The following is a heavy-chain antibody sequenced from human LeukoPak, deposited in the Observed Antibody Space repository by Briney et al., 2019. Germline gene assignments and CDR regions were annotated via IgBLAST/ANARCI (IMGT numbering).Heavy chain of an antibody. Sequence: GGSLRLSCAASGFTFSDYYMSWIRQAPGKGLEWVSYISSSGSMIYYADSVKGRFTISRDNAKNSLYLQMNSLRAEDTAIYYCAKDQDDFWGGYNHRYNWFDPWGQGTLVTVSS. CDR3: AKDQDDFWGGYNHRYNWFDP. D-gene: IGHD3-3*01. CDR1: GFTFSDYY. CDR2: ISSSGSMI. V-gene: IGHV3-11*01. J-gene: IGHJ5*02.